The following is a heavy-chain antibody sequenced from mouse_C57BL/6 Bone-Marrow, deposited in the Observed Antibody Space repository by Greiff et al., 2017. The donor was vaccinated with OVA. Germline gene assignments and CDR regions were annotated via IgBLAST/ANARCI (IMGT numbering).Heavy chain of an antibody. CDR1: GYTFTSYW. V-gene: IGHV1-55*01. D-gene: IGHD1-1*01. CDR2: IYPGSGST. CDR3: ARRNYGSSWYFDV. Sequence: QVQLQQPGAGLVQPGASVKMSCKASGYTFTSYWITWVQQTPGQGLEWIGDIYPGSGSTNYTDTFKSKSTLTVDTSSNTAYMQLSSLTSEDSAVYYCARRNYGSSWYFDVWGTGTTVTVSS. J-gene: IGHJ1*03.